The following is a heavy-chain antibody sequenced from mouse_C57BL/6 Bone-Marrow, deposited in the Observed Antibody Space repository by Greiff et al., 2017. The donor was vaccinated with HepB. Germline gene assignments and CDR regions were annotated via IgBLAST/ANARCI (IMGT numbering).Heavy chain of an antibody. CDR1: GFSLSTFGMG. J-gene: IGHJ3*01. D-gene: IGHD1-1*01. CDR3: ARMRIVWGGSRGFAY. V-gene: IGHV8-8*01. CDR2: IWWDDDK. Sequence: QVTLKECGPGILQPSQTLSLTCSFSGFSLSTFGMGVGWIRQPSGKGLEWLAHIWWDDDKYYNPALKSRLTISKDTSKNQVFLKIANVDTADTATYYCARMRIVWGGSRGFAYWGQGTLVTVSA.